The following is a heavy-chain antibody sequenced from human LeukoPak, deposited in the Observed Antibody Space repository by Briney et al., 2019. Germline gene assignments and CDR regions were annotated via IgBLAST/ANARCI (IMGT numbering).Heavy chain of an antibody. Sequence: PSETLSLTCTVSGGSISSGGYYWSWIRQPPGKGLEWIGYIYHSGGTYYNPSLKSRVTISVDRSKNQFSLKLSSVTAADTAVYYCARATGDCSGGSCRFDPWGQGTLVTVSS. CDR2: IYHSGGT. CDR3: ARATGDCSGGSCRFDP. D-gene: IGHD2-15*01. J-gene: IGHJ5*02. V-gene: IGHV4-30-2*01. CDR1: GGSISSGGYY.